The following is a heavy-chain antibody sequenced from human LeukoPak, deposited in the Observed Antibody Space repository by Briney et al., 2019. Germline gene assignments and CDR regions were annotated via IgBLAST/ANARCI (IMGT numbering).Heavy chain of an antibody. V-gene: IGHV4-38-2*01. CDR2: IYHSGST. J-gene: IGHJ4*02. CDR3: ASVWSRDYFDY. D-gene: IGHD3-10*01. CDR1: GYSISSGYY. Sequence: PSETLSLTCAVSGYSISSGYYWGWIRQPPGKGQEWIGSIYHSGSTYYNPSLKSRVTISVDTSKNQFSLKLSSVTAADTAVYYCASVWSRDYFDYWGQGTLVTVSS.